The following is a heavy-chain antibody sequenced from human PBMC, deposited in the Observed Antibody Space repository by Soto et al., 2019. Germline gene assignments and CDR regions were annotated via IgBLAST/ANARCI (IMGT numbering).Heavy chain of an antibody. V-gene: IGHV4-4*02. CDR1: GGSISSSNW. D-gene: IGHD3-10*01. CDR3: ARDFRSRDQEVYTMVRGGSWFDP. J-gene: IGHJ5*02. Sequence: SETLSLTCAVSGGSISSSNWWSWVRQPPGKGLEWIGEIYHSGSTNYSPSLKSRVTISVDKSKNQFSLKLSSVTAADTAVYFCARDFRSRDQEVYTMVRGGSWFDPWGQGTLVT. CDR2: IYHSGST.